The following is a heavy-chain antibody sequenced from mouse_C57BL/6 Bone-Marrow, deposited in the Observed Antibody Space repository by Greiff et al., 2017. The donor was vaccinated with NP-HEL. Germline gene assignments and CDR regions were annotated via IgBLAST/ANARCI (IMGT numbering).Heavy chain of an antibody. J-gene: IGHJ4*01. V-gene: IGHV8-8*01. CDR2: LWWDDDK. Sequence: VKLKESGPGILQPSQTLSLTCYFSGFSLTTFGMGVGWLRQPSGKGLDWLAHLWWDDDKYYNPALKSRLTISKDTSKNQVFLKVANVSTADTATYYGARIAGVLRFYYAMDYWGQGTSVTVSS. D-gene: IGHD1-1*01. CDR3: ARIAGVLRFYYAMDY. CDR1: GFSLTTFGMG.